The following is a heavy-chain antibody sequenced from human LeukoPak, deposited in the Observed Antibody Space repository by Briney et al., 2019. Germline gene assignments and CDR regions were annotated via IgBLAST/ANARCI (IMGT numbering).Heavy chain of an antibody. CDR3: ARQVVATAGTYDY. Sequence: GESLKISCKGSGYTFSSYWIGWVRQMPGKGLEWMGITYPGDSDTRYSPSFQGQVTISADQSISTADLQWSSLKASDTAMYYCARQVVATAGTYDYWGQGTLVTVSS. J-gene: IGHJ4*02. V-gene: IGHV5-51*01. CDR1: GYTFSSYW. CDR2: TYPGDSDT. D-gene: IGHD6-13*01.